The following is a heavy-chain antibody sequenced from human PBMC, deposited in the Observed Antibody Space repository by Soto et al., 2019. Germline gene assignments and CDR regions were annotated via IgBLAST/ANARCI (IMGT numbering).Heavy chain of an antibody. CDR3: ARDLYSSGWYVY. CDR2: ISAYNGNT. V-gene: IGHV1-18*01. D-gene: IGHD6-19*01. CDR1: GYTFTSYG. Sequence: SSVKVSCNAPGYTFTSYGISWVRQAPGQGLEWMGWISAYNGNTNYAQKLQGRVTMTTDTSTSTAYMELRRLRSDDTAVYYCARDLYSSGWYVYWGQGTLVTVSS. J-gene: IGHJ4*02.